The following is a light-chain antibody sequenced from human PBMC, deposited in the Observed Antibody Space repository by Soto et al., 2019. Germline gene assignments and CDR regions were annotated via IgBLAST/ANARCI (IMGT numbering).Light chain of an antibody. CDR2: EVS. CDR3: SSFTGTSALIL. J-gene: IGLJ2*01. Sequence: QSVVIQPASVSGSPGQSITISCTGTSSDVGGYDYVSWYQQYPGKAPRLIIYEVSSRPSGVSNRFSGSKSGNTASLTISGLRAEDEGDYFCSSFTGTSALILFGGGTKVTVL. CDR1: SSDVGGYDY. V-gene: IGLV2-14*01.